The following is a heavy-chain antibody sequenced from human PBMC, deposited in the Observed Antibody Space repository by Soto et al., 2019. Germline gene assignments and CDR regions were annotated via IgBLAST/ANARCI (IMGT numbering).Heavy chain of an antibody. CDR3: ARTTAYVLRFLEWLGFDP. D-gene: IGHD3-3*01. V-gene: IGHV4-34*01. J-gene: IGHJ5*02. CDR1: GGSLSGYY. CDR2: INHSGST. Sequence: SETLSLTCAGYGGSLSGYYWSWNRQPPGKGLEWIGEINHSGSTNYNPSLKSRVTISVDTSKNQFSLKLSSVTAADTAVYYCARTTAYVLRFLEWLGFDPWGQGTLVTVSS.